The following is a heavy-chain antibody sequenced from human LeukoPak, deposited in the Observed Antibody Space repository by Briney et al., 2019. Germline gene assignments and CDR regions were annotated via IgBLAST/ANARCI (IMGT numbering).Heavy chain of an antibody. V-gene: IGHV3-74*01. CDR3: VRLVAVPDAYFDY. CDR1: GFTFSGYW. Sequence: GSLRLSCAASGFTFSGYWMHWVRQAPGKGLVWVSRINSDGYSTAYADSVKGRFTISRDNAKNTLYLQMNSLRAEDTAVYYCVRLVAVPDAYFDYWGQGTLVTVSS. J-gene: IGHJ4*02. D-gene: IGHD2-2*01. CDR2: INSDGYST.